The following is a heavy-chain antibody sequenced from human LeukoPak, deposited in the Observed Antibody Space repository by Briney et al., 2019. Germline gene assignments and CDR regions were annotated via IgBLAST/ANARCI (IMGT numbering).Heavy chain of an antibody. D-gene: IGHD6-19*01. J-gene: IGHJ4*02. CDR3: ARIKVRQWLAYYFDY. V-gene: IGHV3-7*01. CDR1: GFTFSSYW. CDR2: IKQDGSEK. Sequence: LPGGSLRLSCAASGFTFSSYWMSWVRQAPGKGLEWVDNIKQDGSEKYYVDSVKGRFTISRDNAKNSLYLQMNSLRAEDTAVYYCARIKVRQWLAYYFDYWGQGTLVTVSS.